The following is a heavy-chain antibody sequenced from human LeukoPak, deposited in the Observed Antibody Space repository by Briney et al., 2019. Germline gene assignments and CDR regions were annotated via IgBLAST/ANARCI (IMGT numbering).Heavy chain of an antibody. J-gene: IGHJ4*02. V-gene: IGHV4-31*03. CDR3: ARGLPYYDILTGYYYGYFDY. Sequence: SQTLSLTCTVSGGSISSGGYYWSWIRQHPGKGLEWIGYIYYSGSTYYNPSLKSRVTISVDTSKNQFSLKLSSVTAADTAVYYCARGLPYYDILTGYYYGYFDYWGQGTLVTVSS. CDR2: IYYSGST. CDR1: GGSISSGGYY. D-gene: IGHD3-9*01.